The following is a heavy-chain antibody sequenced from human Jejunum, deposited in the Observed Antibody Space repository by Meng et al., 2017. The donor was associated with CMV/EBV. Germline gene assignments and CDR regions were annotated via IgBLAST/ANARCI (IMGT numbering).Heavy chain of an antibody. CDR3: ARTGCSSSSCYDY. CDR1: GYSFTTYA. D-gene: IGHD2-2*01. V-gene: IGHV1-3*01. J-gene: IGHJ4*02. CDR2: INAGNGNK. Sequence: QVRLVQFGEEVKKLGAAVEVSCKASGYSFTTYAMHWVRQAPGQRLEWMGWINAGNGNKKYSEKFQSRVTITRDTAASTAYMELSSLRSEDTAVYYCARTGCSSSSCYDYWGQGTLVTVSS.